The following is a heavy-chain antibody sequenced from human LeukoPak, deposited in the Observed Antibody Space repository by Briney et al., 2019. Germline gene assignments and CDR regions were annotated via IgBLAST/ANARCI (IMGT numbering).Heavy chain of an antibody. CDR3: ARGGRASPDRRFHPGIWFSP. J-gene: IGHJ5*02. D-gene: IGHD1-1*01. CDR2: VNHRGGT. V-gene: IGHV4-34*01. CDR1: GGSLSGYS. Sequence: PSETLSLTCGVYGGSLSGYSWSWIRQPPGKGLGWIGEVNHRGGTTYNPSLKSRVTMSVDTSKNQFSLRLNSVTAADTAVYYCARGGRASPDRRFHPGIWFSPWGQGTLVTVSS.